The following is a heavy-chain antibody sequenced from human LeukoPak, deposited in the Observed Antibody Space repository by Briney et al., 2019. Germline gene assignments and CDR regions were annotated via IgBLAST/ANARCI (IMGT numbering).Heavy chain of an antibody. CDR2: ISYSSRYI. Sequence: KTGGSPRLSCTASGFTFSNYNLNWVRQAAGKGLEWVSSISYSSRYIYYADSVKGRFTISRDDAKNSLYLQMNSLRAEDTAVYYCAKPSCGGDCQGYFQHWGQGTLVTVSS. J-gene: IGHJ1*01. CDR3: AKPSCGGDCQGYFQH. V-gene: IGHV3-21*01. CDR1: GFTFSNYN. D-gene: IGHD2-21*02.